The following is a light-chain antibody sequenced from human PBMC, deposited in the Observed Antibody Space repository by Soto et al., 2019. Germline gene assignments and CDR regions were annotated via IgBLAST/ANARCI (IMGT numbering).Light chain of an antibody. V-gene: IGKV1-5*01. CDR3: QQYDNYPWT. CDR1: QRMSAW. Sequence: DIQMTQSPTTLSASVGDRVIITCRASQRMSAWLAWYQQKPGKAPTLLIYDASSLENGDPSRFSGSGSGTDFTLTISSRQPDDFATYSFQQYDNYPWTFGQGTKVEIK. CDR2: DAS. J-gene: IGKJ1*01.